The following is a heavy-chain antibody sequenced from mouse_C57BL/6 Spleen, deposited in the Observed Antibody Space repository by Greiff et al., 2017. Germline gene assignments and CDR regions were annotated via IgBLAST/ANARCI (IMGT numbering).Heavy chain of an antibody. CDR1: GFTFSSYA. Sequence: EVMLVESGAGLVKPGGSLKLSCAASGFTFSSYAMSWVRQTPEKRLEWVAYISSGGDYIYYADTVKGRFTISRDNARNTLYLQMSSLKSEDTAMYYCTRGEYYGSFAYWGQGTLVTVSA. CDR2: ISSGGDYI. D-gene: IGHD1-1*01. J-gene: IGHJ3*01. CDR3: TRGEYYGSFAY. V-gene: IGHV5-9-1*02.